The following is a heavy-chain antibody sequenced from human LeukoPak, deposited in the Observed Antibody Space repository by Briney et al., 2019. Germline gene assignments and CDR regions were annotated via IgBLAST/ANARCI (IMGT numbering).Heavy chain of an antibody. D-gene: IGHD2-2*01. J-gene: IGHJ6*02. CDR3: ARTGKYQLPSTTPYYYYGMDV. Sequence: ASVKVSCKASGYTFTSYGISWVRQAPGQGLEWMGWISAYYGNTNYAQELQGRVTMTTDTSTSTAYMELRSLRSDDTAVYYCARTGKYQLPSTTPYYYYGMDVWGQGTTVTVSS. CDR1: GYTFTSYG. CDR2: ISAYYGNT. V-gene: IGHV1-18*01.